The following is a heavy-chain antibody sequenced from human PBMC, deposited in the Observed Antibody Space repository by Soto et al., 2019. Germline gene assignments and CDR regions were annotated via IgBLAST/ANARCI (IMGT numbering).Heavy chain of an antibody. CDR3: ARASARYYYDSSGYYY. D-gene: IGHD3-22*01. J-gene: IGHJ4*02. CDR2: ISSSGSTI. Sequence: LRLSCAASGFTFSSYEMNWVRQAPGKGLEWVSYISSSGSTIYYADSVKGRFTISRDNAKNSLYLQMNSLRAEDTAVYYCARASARYYYDSSGYYYWGQGTLVTVSS. CDR1: GFTFSSYE. V-gene: IGHV3-48*03.